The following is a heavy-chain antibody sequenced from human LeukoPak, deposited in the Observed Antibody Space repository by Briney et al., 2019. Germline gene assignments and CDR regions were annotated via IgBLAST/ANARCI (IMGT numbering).Heavy chain of an antibody. J-gene: IGHJ4*02. Sequence: ASVKVSCKASGYTFTSYGISWVRQAPGQGLEWMGWISAYNGNTNYAQKLQGRVTMTTDTSTSTAYMEMSSLRSEDTAVYYCARESTSSSWSRQRDFFDHWGQGTLVTVSS. CDR2: ISAYNGNT. CDR3: ARESTSSSWSRQRDFFDH. D-gene: IGHD6-13*01. CDR1: GYTFTSYG. V-gene: IGHV1-18*01.